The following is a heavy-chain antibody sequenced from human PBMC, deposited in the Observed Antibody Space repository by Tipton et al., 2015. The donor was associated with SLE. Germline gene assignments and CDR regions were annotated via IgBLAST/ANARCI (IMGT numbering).Heavy chain of an antibody. J-gene: IGHJ2*01. V-gene: IGHV3-74*01. CDR1: GFTFSDYW. Sequence: SLRLSCAASGFTFSDYWMHWVRQAPGKGLMWVSRIYSDGSSTNYADSVKGRFTISRDNAKNTLYLQMNSLRAEDTAVYYCARGRIFDWFFDLWARGTLVTVSS. CDR3: ARGRIFDWFFDL. CDR2: IYSDGSST.